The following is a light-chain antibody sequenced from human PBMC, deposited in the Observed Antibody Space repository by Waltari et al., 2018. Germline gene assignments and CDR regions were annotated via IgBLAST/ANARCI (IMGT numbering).Light chain of an antibody. V-gene: IGKV1-12*01. CDR3: QQGNSFPPT. J-gene: IGKJ1*01. CDR2: GAS. CDR1: QGISTW. Sequence: DIQMTQSPSSVSASVGDRVTIPCRASQGISTWLAWYQQKPGKAPKVLIYGASTLLTGVPSRFSGSGSGTAFTLTISNLQPEDFATYFCQQGNSFPPTFGQGTRVEVK.